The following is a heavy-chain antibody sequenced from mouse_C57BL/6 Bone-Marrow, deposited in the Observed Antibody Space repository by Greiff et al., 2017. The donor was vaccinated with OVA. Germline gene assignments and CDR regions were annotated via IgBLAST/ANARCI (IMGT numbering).Heavy chain of an antibody. D-gene: IGHD3-2*02. CDR2: IKPYNGDT. Sequence: VQLKESGPELVKPGDSVKISCKASGYSFTGYFMNWVMQSHGKSLEWIGRIKPYNGDTFYNQKFKGKATLTVDKSSSTAHMELRSLTSEDSAVYYCARSDSSGYDYYAMDYWGQGTSVTVSS. CDR3: ARSDSSGYDYYAMDY. CDR1: GYSFTGYF. V-gene: IGHV1-20*01. J-gene: IGHJ4*01.